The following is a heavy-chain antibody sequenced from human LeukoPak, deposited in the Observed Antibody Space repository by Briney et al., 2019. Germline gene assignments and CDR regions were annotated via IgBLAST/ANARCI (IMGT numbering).Heavy chain of an antibody. V-gene: IGHV3-23*01. J-gene: IGHJ6*02. D-gene: IGHD2-2*01. Sequence: GGSLRLSCAASGYTFSSYAMSWVRQAPGQGLEWVSAISGSGGSTYYAHSVKGRFTISRDNSKNTLYLQMNSLRAEDTAVYYCAKDALYCSSTSCHEADYYYGMDVWGQGTTVTVSS. CDR2: ISGSGGST. CDR1: GYTFSSYA. CDR3: AKDALYCSSTSCHEADYYYGMDV.